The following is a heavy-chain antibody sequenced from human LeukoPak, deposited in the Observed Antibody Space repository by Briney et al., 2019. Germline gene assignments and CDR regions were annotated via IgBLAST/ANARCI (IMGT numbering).Heavy chain of an antibody. J-gene: IGHJ4*02. D-gene: IGHD4-23*01. V-gene: IGHV4-34*01. Sequence: NSSETLSLTCAVYGGSFSGYYWSWIRQLPGKGLEWIGEINHSGSTNYNPSLKSRVTISVDTSKNQFSLELSSVTAADTAVYYCARESMTTVVTGFDYWGQGTLVTVSS. CDR1: GGSFSGYY. CDR2: INHSGST. CDR3: ARESMTTVVTGFDY.